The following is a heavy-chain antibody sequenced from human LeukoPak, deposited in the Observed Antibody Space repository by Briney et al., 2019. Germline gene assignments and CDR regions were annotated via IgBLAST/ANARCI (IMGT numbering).Heavy chain of an antibody. CDR1: GFTFSGYY. D-gene: IGHD6-13*01. V-gene: IGHV3-11*01. J-gene: IGHJ4*02. CDR3: ARHGSSWDFDY. CDR2: ITSSDYTI. Sequence: PGGSLRLSCAASGFTFSGYYVSWIRLAPGKGLEWVSYITSSDYTIYYSDSVKGRFTISRDNAKNSLYLQMNSLRAEDSAVYYCARHGSSWDFDYWGQGTLVTVSS.